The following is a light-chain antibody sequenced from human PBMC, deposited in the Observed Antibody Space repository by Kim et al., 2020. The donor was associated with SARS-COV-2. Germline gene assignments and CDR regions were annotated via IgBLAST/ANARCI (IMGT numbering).Light chain of an antibody. CDR3: SSYTSSITVI. CDR2: GVS. V-gene: IGLV2-14*03. CDR1: SSDVGGYNY. J-gene: IGLJ2*01. Sequence: QSALTQPASVSGSPGQSITISCTGTSSDVGGYNYVSWYQQHPGKAPKVVIYGVSHRPSGVSNRFSGSKSGNTASLTISGLQAEDEADYYCSSYTSSITVIFGGGTQLTVL.